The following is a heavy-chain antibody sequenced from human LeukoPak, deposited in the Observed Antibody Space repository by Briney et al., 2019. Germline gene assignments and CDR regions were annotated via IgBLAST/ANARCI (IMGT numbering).Heavy chain of an antibody. CDR3: ARGVGGTALFDL. CDR1: GFTFGTYG. CDR2: ISAGAENT. J-gene: IGHJ4*02. D-gene: IGHD1-26*01. V-gene: IGHV3-23*01. Sequence: GGSLRLSCAASGFTFGTYGMSWVRQAPGKGLEWVSTISAGAENTHYADSMRDRFTISRDNFRDTLYLQMNNLRAEDTAIYYCARGVGGTALFDLWGQGTLVTVSS.